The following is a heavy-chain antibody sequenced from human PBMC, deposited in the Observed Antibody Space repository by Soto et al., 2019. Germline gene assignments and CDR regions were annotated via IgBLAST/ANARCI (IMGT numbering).Heavy chain of an antibody. CDR1: GYTFTSYG. D-gene: IGHD1-26*01. Sequence: QVQLVQSGAEVKKPGASVKVSCKASGYTFTSYGISWVRQAPGQGLEWMGWISAYNGNTNYAQKLQGRVTMTTDTSTSTADMELRSLRSDDTAVYYCARGRGLGATPYYYYGMDVWGQGTTVTVSS. J-gene: IGHJ6*02. CDR2: ISAYNGNT. V-gene: IGHV1-18*01. CDR3: ARGRGLGATPYYYYGMDV.